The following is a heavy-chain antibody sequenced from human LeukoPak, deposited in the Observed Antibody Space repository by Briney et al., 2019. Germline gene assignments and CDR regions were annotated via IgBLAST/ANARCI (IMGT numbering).Heavy chain of an antibody. CDR2: RYVGGRD. Sequence: PSETLSLTCTVSGGSISSYSWSWIRQPPGKGLEWIGCRYVGGRDLYNPSLRGRVTISVDASEKQISLSLRSVTAADTAVYYCANTTRVAPDGRAEYFQHWGQGTLAIVSS. D-gene: IGHD5-12*01. CDR3: ANTTRVAPDGRAEYFQH. J-gene: IGHJ1*01. CDR1: GGSISSYS. V-gene: IGHV4-59*03.